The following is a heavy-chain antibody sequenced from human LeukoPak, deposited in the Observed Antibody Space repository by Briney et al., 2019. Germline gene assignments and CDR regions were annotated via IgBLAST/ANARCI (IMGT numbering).Heavy chain of an antibody. Sequence: ASVKVSCKASGGTFSSYAISWVRQAPGQGLEWMGRIIPIFGTASYAQKFQGRVTITTDESTSTAYMELSSLRSEDTAVYYCARLGDGYTDYWGQGTLVTVSS. J-gene: IGHJ4*02. D-gene: IGHD5-24*01. CDR1: GGTFSSYA. V-gene: IGHV1-69*05. CDR3: ARLGDGYTDY. CDR2: IIPIFGTA.